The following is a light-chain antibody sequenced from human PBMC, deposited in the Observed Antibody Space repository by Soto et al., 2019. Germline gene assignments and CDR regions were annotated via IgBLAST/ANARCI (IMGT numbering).Light chain of an antibody. CDR3: QQYNSYSPS. J-gene: IGKJ1*01. Sequence: DIQMTQSPSTLSASVGDRVTITCRASQSISSWLAWYQQKPGKAPKLLIYDASSLESGVPSRFSGSGSGTVFTLTISSLQPDDFATYYCQQYNSYSPSFGQGTKV. V-gene: IGKV1-5*01. CDR1: QSISSW. CDR2: DAS.